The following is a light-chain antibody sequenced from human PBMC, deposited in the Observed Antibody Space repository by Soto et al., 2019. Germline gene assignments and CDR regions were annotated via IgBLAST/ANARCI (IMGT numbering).Light chain of an antibody. V-gene: IGKV1-27*01. CDR2: SAS. Sequence: DIQMTQSPSSLSASVGDRVTITCRASQGISNYLAWYQQKPGKVPKLMIYSASTLQSGVQSRFSGSGSGTDCTLAISSLQSEDVATSYCQNYESAPRTFGQGTKVEIK. CDR3: QNYESAPRT. CDR1: QGISNY. J-gene: IGKJ1*01.